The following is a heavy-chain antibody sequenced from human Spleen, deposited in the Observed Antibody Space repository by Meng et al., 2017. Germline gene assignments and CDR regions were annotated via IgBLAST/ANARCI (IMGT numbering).Heavy chain of an antibody. Sequence: GGSLRPSCVASVFTISSSAMHCVRHAPGKELEWVAVISYDGINKYYADSVKGRFTISRDDSKNTLYLQMNSLGADDTAVYYCARTYGTGNYYRKDLYYIDYWGQGTPVTVSS. CDR3: ARTYGTGNYYRKDLYYIDY. CDR1: VFTISSSA. V-gene: IGHV3-30*01. CDR2: ISYDGINK. D-gene: IGHD3-10*01. J-gene: IGHJ4*01.